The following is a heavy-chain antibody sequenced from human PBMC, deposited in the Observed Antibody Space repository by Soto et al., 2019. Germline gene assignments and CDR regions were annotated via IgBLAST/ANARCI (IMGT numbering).Heavy chain of an antibody. CDR3: SRVDPGDPSLFDL. D-gene: IGHD2-2*03. CDR1: GYIFTSYY. V-gene: IGHV1-46*03. J-gene: IGHJ4*02. CDR2: INPFDGSR. Sequence: ASVKVSCKASGYIFTSYYLHWVRQAPGQGLEWMGWINPFDGSRMFAQSFQGRVTFTRDTSTSTVYMELSGLRSDDTAVYYFSRVDPGDPSLFDLCGQGSSVPVSS.